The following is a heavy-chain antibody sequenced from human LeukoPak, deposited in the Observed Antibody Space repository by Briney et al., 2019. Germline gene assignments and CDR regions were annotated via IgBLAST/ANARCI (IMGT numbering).Heavy chain of an antibody. CDR2: IYSGGST. Sequence: PGGSLRLSCAASGFTVSSNYMSWVRQAPGKGLEWVSIIYSGGSTYYADSVKGRFTISSDNSKNTLYLQMNSLRAEDTAVYYCARDISSGYYDAFDIWGQGTMVTVSS. D-gene: IGHD3-22*01. J-gene: IGHJ3*02. V-gene: IGHV3-66*01. CDR3: ARDISSGYYDAFDI. CDR1: GFTVSSNY.